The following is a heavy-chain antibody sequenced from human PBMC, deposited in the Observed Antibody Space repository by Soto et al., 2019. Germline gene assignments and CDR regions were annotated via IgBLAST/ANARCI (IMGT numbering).Heavy chain of an antibody. J-gene: IGHJ5*02. V-gene: IGHV4-59*01. D-gene: IGHD5-12*01. CDR2: IYYSGVT. CDR3: ARVAADIASWLDP. Sequence: PSETVSLTCTVSGDSIGTYNWGWIRQPPGKGLEWIGCIYYSGVTNYNPSLKSRVTISVDTPKNQLSLKLNSVTAADTAVYYCARVAADIASWLDPWGQGTLVTVSS. CDR1: GDSIGTYN.